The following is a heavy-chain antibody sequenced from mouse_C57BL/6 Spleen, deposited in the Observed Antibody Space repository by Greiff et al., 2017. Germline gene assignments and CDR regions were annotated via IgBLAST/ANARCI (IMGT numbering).Heavy chain of an antibody. Sequence: QVQLQQSGPELVKPGASVKISCKASGYAFSSSWMNWVKQRPGKGLEWIGRIYPGDGDTNYNGKFKGKDTLTADKSSSTAYMQLSSLTSEDSAVYFCARADGYPLDYWGQGTTLTVSS. CDR3: ARADGYPLDY. D-gene: IGHD2-3*01. CDR1: GYAFSSSW. CDR2: IYPGDGDT. J-gene: IGHJ2*01. V-gene: IGHV1-82*01.